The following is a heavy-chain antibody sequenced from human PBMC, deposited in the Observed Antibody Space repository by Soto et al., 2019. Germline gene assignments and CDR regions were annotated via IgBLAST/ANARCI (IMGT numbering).Heavy chain of an antibody. CDR2: MNPNSGNT. Sequence: ASVKVSCKASGYTFTSYDINWVRQATGQGLEWMGWMNPNSGNTGYAQKFQGRVTMTRNTSISTAYMELSSLRSEDTAVYYCAADASTIFGVVHFDDRGQGTRVTVSS. J-gene: IGHJ4*02. CDR3: AADASTIFGVVHFDD. CDR1: GYTFTSYD. D-gene: IGHD3-3*01. V-gene: IGHV1-8*01.